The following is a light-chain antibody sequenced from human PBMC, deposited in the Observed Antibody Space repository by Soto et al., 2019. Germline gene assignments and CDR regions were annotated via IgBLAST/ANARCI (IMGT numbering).Light chain of an antibody. V-gene: IGKV3-20*01. Sequence: EILLPQSPGTLSLSPSESATLSCRASQSISSSYLAWYQQKPGQAPRPLLYGASSRATGIPDRFSGSGSGTDFTLTISRLEPEDFAVYYCQQYGSSPALTFGGGTKVDIK. CDR1: QSISSSY. CDR2: GAS. J-gene: IGKJ4*01. CDR3: QQYGSSPALT.